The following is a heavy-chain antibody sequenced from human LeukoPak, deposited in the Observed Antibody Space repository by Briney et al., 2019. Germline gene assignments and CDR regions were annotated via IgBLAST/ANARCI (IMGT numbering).Heavy chain of an antibody. CDR3: ARHPAMSLYCGPDCDDGFDF. V-gene: IGHV5-51*01. D-gene: IGHD2-21*02. CDR2: TYTGEYDT. Sequence: GGTLQISCQTSGSTFTRYWIAWVRQGHGKGLEWVGVTYTGEYDTRYSPSCQGQVTISADKSTRSVYLQWNSLKASDTAMYYCARHPAMSLYCGPDCDDGFDFWGQGTMVTVS. J-gene: IGHJ3*01. CDR1: GSTFTRYW.